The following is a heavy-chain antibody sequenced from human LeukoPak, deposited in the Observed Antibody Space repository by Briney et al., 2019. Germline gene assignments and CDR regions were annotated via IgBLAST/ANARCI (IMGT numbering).Heavy chain of an antibody. CDR2: ISWNSGDI. Sequence: GGSLRLSCAASGFTFIDYAMHWVRQAPGKGLDWVSGISWNSGDIGYADSVKGRFFISRDNAKTSLYLQMDSLRPEDTALYYCAKAYSGRYYGHFDYWGQGTLVIVSS. J-gene: IGHJ4*02. CDR1: GFTFIDYA. D-gene: IGHD1-26*01. V-gene: IGHV3-9*01. CDR3: AKAYSGRYYGHFDY.